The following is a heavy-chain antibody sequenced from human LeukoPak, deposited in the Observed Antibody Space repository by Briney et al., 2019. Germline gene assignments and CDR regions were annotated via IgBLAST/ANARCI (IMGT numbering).Heavy chain of an antibody. Sequence: PSETLSLTCAVYGGSFSGYYWSWIRQPPGKGLEWSGEINHSGSTNYNPSLKSRVTISVDTSKNQFSLKLSSVTAADTAVYYCARAIVVVPAAINYYYGMDVWGKGTTVTVSS. CDR3: ARAIVVVPAAINYYYGMDV. J-gene: IGHJ6*04. CDR1: GGSFSGYY. D-gene: IGHD2-2*01. CDR2: INHSGST. V-gene: IGHV4-34*01.